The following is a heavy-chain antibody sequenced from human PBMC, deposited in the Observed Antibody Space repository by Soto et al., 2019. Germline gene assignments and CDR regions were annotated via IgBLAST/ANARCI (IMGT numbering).Heavy chain of an antibody. V-gene: IGHV4-34*01. CDR3: ARGKVQLWLVY. D-gene: IGHD5-18*01. J-gene: IGHJ4*02. Sequence: RQPPGKGLEWIGEINHSGSTNYNPSLKSRVTISVDTSKNQFSLKLSSVTAADTAVYYCARGKVQLWLVYWGQGTLVTVS. CDR2: INHSGST.